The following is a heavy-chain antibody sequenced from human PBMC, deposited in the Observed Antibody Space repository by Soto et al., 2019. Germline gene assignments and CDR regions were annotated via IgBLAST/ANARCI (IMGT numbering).Heavy chain of an antibody. CDR2: IYYSGST. D-gene: IGHD5-18*01. V-gene: IGHV4-39*01. J-gene: IGHJ6*02. CDR3: ARHLDTAMGLAYYYGMDA. CDR1: GGSISSSSYY. Sequence: QLQLQESGPGLVKPSETLSLTCTVSGGSISSSSYYWGWIRQPPGKGLEWIGSIYYSGSTFYNPSLKSRVTISVDTSKNQFSLKLSSVTAADTAVYYYARHLDTAMGLAYYYGMDAWGQGTTVTVSS.